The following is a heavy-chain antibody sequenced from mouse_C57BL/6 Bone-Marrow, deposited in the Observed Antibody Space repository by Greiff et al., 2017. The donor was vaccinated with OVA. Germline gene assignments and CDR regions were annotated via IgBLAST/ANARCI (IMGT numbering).Heavy chain of an antibody. CDR1: GYTFTSYW. V-gene: IGHV1-55*01. D-gene: IGHD1-1*01. Sequence: VKLKQPGAELVKPGASVKMSCKASGYTFTSYWITWVKQRPGQGLEWIGDIYPGSGSTNYNEKFKSKATLTVDTSSSTAYMQLSSLTSEDSAVYYCAREDYYYGSSWAWFAYWGQGTLVTVSA. J-gene: IGHJ3*01. CDR3: AREDYYYGSSWAWFAY. CDR2: IYPGSGST.